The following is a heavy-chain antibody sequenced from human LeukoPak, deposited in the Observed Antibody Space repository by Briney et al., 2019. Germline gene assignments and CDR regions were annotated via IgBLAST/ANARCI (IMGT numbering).Heavy chain of an antibody. CDR1: GFTFSHYG. CDR2: IWYDGSNK. D-gene: IGHD5-18*01. Sequence: PGGSLRLSCAASGFTFSHYGMHWVRQAPGKGLEWVAIIWYDGSNKYYADSVKGRFAISRDNSKSTVYLQMDSLAAGDTAVYYCAKDFGHSFGFYNFFDPWGQGTLVTVSS. J-gene: IGHJ5*02. V-gene: IGHV3-30*02. CDR3: AKDFGHSFGFYNFFDP.